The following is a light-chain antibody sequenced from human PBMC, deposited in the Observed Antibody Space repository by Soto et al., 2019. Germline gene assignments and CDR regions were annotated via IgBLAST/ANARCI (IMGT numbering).Light chain of an antibody. Sequence: EIVMTQSPATLSVSPGERATLSCRASQSVSSNLAWYQQKPGQAPRLLMYGASTRATGIPARFSGCPSGTEFTLTISSLQSEDFAVCYCQQYNNWPPITFGQGTRLEIK. CDR3: QQYNNWPPIT. CDR1: QSVSSN. J-gene: IGKJ5*01. V-gene: IGKV3D-15*01. CDR2: GAS.